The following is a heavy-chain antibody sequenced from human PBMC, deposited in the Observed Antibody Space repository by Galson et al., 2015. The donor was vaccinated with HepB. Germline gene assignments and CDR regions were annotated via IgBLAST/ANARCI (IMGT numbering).Heavy chain of an antibody. J-gene: IGHJ3*02. CDR1: GFTFSNYG. Sequence: SLRLSCAASGFTFSNYGMHWVRQAPGKGLEWVAFIRYDGSNKYYADSVKGRFTISRDNSKNTLYLQMNSLRAEDTAMYYCARHRRGYSYDIDAFDIWGQGTMVTVSS. V-gene: IGHV3-30*02. D-gene: IGHD5-18*01. CDR3: ARHRRGYSYDIDAFDI. CDR2: IRYDGSNK.